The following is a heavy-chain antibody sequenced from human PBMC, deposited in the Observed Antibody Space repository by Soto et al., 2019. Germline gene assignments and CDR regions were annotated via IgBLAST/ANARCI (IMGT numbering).Heavy chain of an antibody. D-gene: IGHD3-22*01. CDR2: IYPGDSDT. CDR1: GDSFTNYW. Sequence: GESLKISCKGSGDSFTNYWIGWVRQIPGKGLEWMGIIYPGDSDTRYSPSFQGQVTISADKSIRTAYLQWSSLKAADTAVYYCARDPFTYYYDPDGPQWGQGTLVTVSS. CDR3: ARDPFTYYYDPDGPQ. V-gene: IGHV5-51*01. J-gene: IGHJ4*02.